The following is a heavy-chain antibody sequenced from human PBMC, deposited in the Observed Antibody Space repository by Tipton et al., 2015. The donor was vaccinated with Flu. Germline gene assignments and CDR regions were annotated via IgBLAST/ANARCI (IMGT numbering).Heavy chain of an antibody. D-gene: IGHD1-26*01. V-gene: IGHV4-61*01. CDR2: VYYSGST. Sequence: LRLSCTVSGGSLSGDSNSNYYWSWIRQPPGKGLEWIGYVYYSGSTKYNPSFESRVSMSIDRSRNQLSLKLSSVTAADTAVYYCARASAPVRGSYQGGGFDVWGQGTVVTVSS. CDR1: GGSLSGDSNSNYY. J-gene: IGHJ3*01. CDR3: ARASAPVRGSYQGGGFDV.